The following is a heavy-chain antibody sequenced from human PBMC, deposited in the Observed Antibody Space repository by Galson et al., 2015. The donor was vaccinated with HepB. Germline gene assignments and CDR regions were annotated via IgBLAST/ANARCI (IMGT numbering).Heavy chain of an antibody. J-gene: IGHJ6*02. CDR3: AKDLREYRRTGRTGGGMDV. V-gene: IGHV3-30*02. Sequence: SLRLSCAASGSTFSSYGMHWVRQAPGKGLEWVAFIRYDGSNKYYADSVKGRFTISRDNSKNTLYLQMNSLRAEDTAVYYCAKDLREYRRTGRTGGGMDVWGQGTTVTVSS. D-gene: IGHD2-2*01. CDR2: IRYDGSNK. CDR1: GSTFSSYG.